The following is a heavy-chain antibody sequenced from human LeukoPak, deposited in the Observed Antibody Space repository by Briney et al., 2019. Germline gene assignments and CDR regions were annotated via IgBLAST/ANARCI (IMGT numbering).Heavy chain of an antibody. Sequence: PGGSLRLSCAASGFTFSSYTMNWVRKAPGKGLEGISYISSSSSIMYYADSVKGRFSISRDNAKNSLYLQMNSLRDEDTAVYYCARDKSGSDSARGAVIDICGQGAMVTVSS. CDR3: ARDKSGSDSARGAVIDI. D-gene: IGHD1-26*01. CDR1: GFTFSSYT. CDR2: ISSSSSIM. V-gene: IGHV3-48*02. J-gene: IGHJ3*02.